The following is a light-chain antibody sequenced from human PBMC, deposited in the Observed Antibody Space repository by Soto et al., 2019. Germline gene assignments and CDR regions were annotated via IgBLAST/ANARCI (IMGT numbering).Light chain of an antibody. CDR2: EGS. CDR1: SSDVGSYNL. CDR3: CSYAGSSTSYV. V-gene: IGLV2-23*01. J-gene: IGLJ1*01. Sequence: QSVLTQPASVSVSPGQSITSSCTGTSSDVGSYNLVSWYHQHPGKAPKLMIYEGSKRPSGVSNRFSGSKSGNTASLTISGLQAEDEADYYCCSYAGSSTSYVFGTGTKVTVL.